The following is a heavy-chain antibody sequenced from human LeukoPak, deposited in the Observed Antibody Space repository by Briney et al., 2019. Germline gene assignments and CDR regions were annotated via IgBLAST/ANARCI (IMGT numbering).Heavy chain of an antibody. CDR3: ATLPGVGMDV. V-gene: IGHV3-48*03. CDR2: ISSSGGTK. D-gene: IGHD3-10*01. J-gene: IGHJ6*02. CDR1: GFTFSSYE. Sequence: SGGSLRLSCAASGFTFSSYEMNWVRQAPGKGLEWVSHISSSGGTKYYADSVKGRFTISRDNAKNTLYLQMNSLRAEDTAVYYCATLPGVGMDVWGQGTTVTVSS.